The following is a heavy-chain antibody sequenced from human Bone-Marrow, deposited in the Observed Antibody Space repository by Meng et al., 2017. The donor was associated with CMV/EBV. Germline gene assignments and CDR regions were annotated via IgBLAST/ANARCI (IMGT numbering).Heavy chain of an antibody. Sequence: GESLKISCAASGFTVSSNYMSWVRQAPGKGLEWVSVIYSGGSTYYADSVKGRFTISRDNSKNTLYLQMNSLRAEDTAVYYCARDTGKLYNYYGMDVWGQGTTVTVSS. J-gene: IGHJ6*02. CDR3: ARDTGKLYNYYGMDV. CDR2: IYSGGST. V-gene: IGHV3-53*01. D-gene: IGHD4-11*01. CDR1: GFTVSSNY.